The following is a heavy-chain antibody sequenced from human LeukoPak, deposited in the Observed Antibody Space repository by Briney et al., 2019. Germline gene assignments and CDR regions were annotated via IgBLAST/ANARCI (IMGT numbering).Heavy chain of an antibody. J-gene: IGHJ4*02. D-gene: IGHD6-19*01. CDR1: GFTFDDYA. V-gene: IGHV3-9*01. CDR2: ISWNSGSI. Sequence: GGSLRLSCAASGFTFDDYAMHWVRQAPGMGLEWVSGISWNSGSIGYADSVKGRFTISRDNAKNSLYLQMNSLRAEDTALYYCAKDTASRGYSSGVPYYFDYWGQGTLVTVSS. CDR3: AKDTASRGYSSGVPYYFDY.